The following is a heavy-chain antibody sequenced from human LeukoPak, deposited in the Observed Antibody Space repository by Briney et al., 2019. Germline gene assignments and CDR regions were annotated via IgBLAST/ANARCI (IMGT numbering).Heavy chain of an antibody. D-gene: IGHD3-22*01. V-gene: IGHV3-21*01. CDR3: ARSGNSSGYYSFDY. CDR1: GFTFSSYS. Sequence: GGSLRLSCAASGFTFSSYSMNWVRQAPGKGLEWVSSISSSSSYIYYADSVKGRFIISRDNAKNSLYLQMNSLRAEDTAVYYCARSGNSSGYYSFDYWGQGTVVTVSS. CDR2: ISSSSSYI. J-gene: IGHJ4*02.